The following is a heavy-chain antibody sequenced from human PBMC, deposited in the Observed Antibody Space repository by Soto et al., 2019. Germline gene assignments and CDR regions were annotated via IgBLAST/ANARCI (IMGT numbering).Heavy chain of an antibody. D-gene: IGHD3-3*01. CDR2: SYYNGDT. Sequence: SETLSLTCTVSGDSVTSTSYYWSWVRQPPGKGLEWIGYSYYNGDTMYNPSLKSRVTISVDTSKNQFSLKLSSVTAANTAVYYCAREGGVLRLSNWFDSWGQGIQVTVSS. CDR3: AREGGVLRLSNWFDS. V-gene: IGHV4-61*01. CDR1: GDSVTSTSYY. J-gene: IGHJ5*01.